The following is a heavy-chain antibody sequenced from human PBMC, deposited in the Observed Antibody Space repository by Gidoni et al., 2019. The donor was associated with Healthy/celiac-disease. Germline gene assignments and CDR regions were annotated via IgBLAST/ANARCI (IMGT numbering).Heavy chain of an antibody. D-gene: IGHD4-17*01. Sequence: EVQLVESGGGLVQPGGSLRLSCAASGFTFSSYAMHWVRQAPGKGLEYVSAISSNGGSTYYANSVKGRFTISRDNSKNTLYLQMGSLRAEDMAVYYCARLGGYGDYEDYWGQGTLVTVSS. CDR2: ISSNGGST. CDR1: GFTFSSYA. CDR3: ARLGGYGDYEDY. V-gene: IGHV3-64*01. J-gene: IGHJ4*02.